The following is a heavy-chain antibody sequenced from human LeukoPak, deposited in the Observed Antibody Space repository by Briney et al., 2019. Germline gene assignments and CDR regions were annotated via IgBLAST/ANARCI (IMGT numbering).Heavy chain of an antibody. Sequence: GESLKISCKGSGYRFTSYWMGGVRQMPGKGLEWMGIIYPGDSDTTSIQSFQGQVTISADKSINTAYLRCSSLKASDTAMYYCARQRYFDGSGYSAAFDFWGQGTMVTVSS. CDR2: IYPGDSDT. CDR1: GYRFTSYW. V-gene: IGHV5-51*01. CDR3: ARQRYFDGSGYSAAFDF. J-gene: IGHJ3*01. D-gene: IGHD3-22*01.